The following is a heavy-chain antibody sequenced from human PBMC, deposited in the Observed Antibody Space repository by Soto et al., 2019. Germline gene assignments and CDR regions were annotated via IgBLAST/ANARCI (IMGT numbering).Heavy chain of an antibody. CDR3: ARDWSEPAVAGTLDY. J-gene: IGHJ4*02. CDR2: ISANKDLT. Sequence: GASVKVSCKASGYTFTINGISCVLQSPLQGLEWMGWISANKDLTKYAEKVQGRVTMTTDTSTSTAYMELRSLRSDDTAVYYCARDWSEPAVAGTLDYWGQGSPVTVSS. V-gene: IGHV1-18*04. CDR1: GYTFTING. D-gene: IGHD6-19*01.